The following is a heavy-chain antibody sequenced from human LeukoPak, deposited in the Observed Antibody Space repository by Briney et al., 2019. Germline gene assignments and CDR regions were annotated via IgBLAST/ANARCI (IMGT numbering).Heavy chain of an antibody. V-gene: IGHV3-21*01. CDR1: GFTFSSYS. CDR2: ISSSSSYI. J-gene: IGHJ4*02. D-gene: IGHD6-19*01. Sequence: GGSLRLSCAASGFTFSSYSMNWVRQAPGKGLEWVSSISSSSSYIYYADSVKGRFTISRDNAKNPLYLQMNSLRAEDTAVYYCAREGYSSGWYGYWGQGTLVTVSS. CDR3: AREGYSSGWYGY.